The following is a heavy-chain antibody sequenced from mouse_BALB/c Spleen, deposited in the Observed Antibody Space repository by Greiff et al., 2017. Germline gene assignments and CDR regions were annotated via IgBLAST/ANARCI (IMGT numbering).Heavy chain of an antibody. J-gene: IGHJ4*01. CDR1: GFSLSTYGIG. D-gene: IGHD1-1*01. CDR2: IWWNDNK. CDR3: ARITTVGAMDD. Sequence: QVTLKVSGPGILQPSQTLSLTCSFSGFSLSTYGIGVGWIRQPSGKGLEWLAHIWWNDNKYYNTALKSRLTISKDTSNNQVFLKIASVDTADTATYYCARITTVGAMDDWGQGTSVTVSS. V-gene: IGHV8-11*01.